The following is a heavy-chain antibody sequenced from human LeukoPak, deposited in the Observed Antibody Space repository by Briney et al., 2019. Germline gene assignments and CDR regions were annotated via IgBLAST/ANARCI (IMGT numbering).Heavy chain of an antibody. J-gene: IGHJ4*02. CDR3: ASKLYGLCYFHY. V-gene: IGHV3-23*01. CDR1: GFTSSGYI. CDR2: ISGSGGNT. D-gene: IGHD3-10*01. Sequence: GGSLRLSCAASGFTSSGYIMSWVRQAPGKGLEWVSGISGSGGNTYYADSVKGRFTISRDNSKSTLYLQMNSLRAEDTAVYYCASKLYGLCYFHYWGQGTLVTVSS.